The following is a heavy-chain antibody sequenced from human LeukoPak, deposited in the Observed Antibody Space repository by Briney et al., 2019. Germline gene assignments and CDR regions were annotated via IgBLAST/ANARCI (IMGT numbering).Heavy chain of an antibody. CDR3: AKDFRARSGGSCHDY. CDR1: GFTFSSYG. Sequence: GGSLRLSCAASGFTFSSYGMHWVRQAPGKGLEWVAVISYDGSNKYYADSVKGRFTISRDNSKNTLYLQMNSLRAEDTAVYYCAKDFRARSGGSCHDYWGQGTLVTVSS. V-gene: IGHV3-30*18. J-gene: IGHJ4*02. D-gene: IGHD2-15*01. CDR2: ISYDGSNK.